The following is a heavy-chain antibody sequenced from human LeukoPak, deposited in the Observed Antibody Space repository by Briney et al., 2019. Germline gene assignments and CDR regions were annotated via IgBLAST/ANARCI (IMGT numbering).Heavy chain of an antibody. CDR3: AKWTGSGFDV. CDR2: FSASGHT. V-gene: IGHV4-59*03. D-gene: IGHD1-1*01. J-gene: IGHJ3*01. Sequence: SETLSLTCTVSGGSISSYYWSWIRQPPGKGLEWIGYFSASGHTKYSPSLKSRVIISKDTSNNQVSLRLTSIGAADTAVYYCAKWTGSGFDVWGQGTLVAVSS. CDR1: GGSISSYY.